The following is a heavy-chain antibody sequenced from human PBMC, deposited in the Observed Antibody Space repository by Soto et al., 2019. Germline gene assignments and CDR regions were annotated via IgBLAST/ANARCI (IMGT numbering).Heavy chain of an antibody. D-gene: IGHD3-22*01. Sequence: SETLSLTCTVSGGSISSYYWSWIRQPPGKGLEWIGYIYYSGSTNYNPSLKSRVTISVDTSKNQFSLKLSSVTAADTAVYYCARADYDRRTDYWGQGTLVTVSS. CDR1: GGSISSYY. J-gene: IGHJ4*02. CDR2: IYYSGST. CDR3: ARADYDRRTDY. V-gene: IGHV4-59*01.